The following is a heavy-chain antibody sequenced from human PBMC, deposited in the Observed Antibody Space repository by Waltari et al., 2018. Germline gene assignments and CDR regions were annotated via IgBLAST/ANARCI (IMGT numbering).Heavy chain of an antibody. CDR2: LYYNGST. J-gene: IGHJ4*02. CDR1: GGSISSMNYF. D-gene: IGHD3-22*01. Sequence: QLQLQESGPGLVKPSETLSLTCSVSGGSISSMNYFWGWIRQPPGKGLEWIGSLYYNGSTCYNPSRQSRVTMSIDAPKNQLSRRLSSVTAAYTAVYFCASFNAWDYDLDYWGQGALVTVSS. CDR3: ASFNAWDYDLDY. V-gene: IGHV4-39*01.